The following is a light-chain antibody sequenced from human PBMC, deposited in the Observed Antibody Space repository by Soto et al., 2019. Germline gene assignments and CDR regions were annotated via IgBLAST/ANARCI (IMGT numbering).Light chain of an antibody. CDR2: GAS. V-gene: IGKV1-39*01. Sequence: DIQMTQAPSSLSASVGDRVTITCRASQTISTHLHWYQHKPGNAPNLLMYGASSLQTGVPSRFSGSGSGTDFTLSINSLQPEDFAPYYCQQSYTSPYTFGQGTELES. J-gene: IGKJ2*01. CDR1: QTISTH. CDR3: QQSYTSPYT.